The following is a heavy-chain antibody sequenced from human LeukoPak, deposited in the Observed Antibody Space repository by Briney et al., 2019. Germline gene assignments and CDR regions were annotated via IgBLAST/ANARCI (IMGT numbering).Heavy chain of an antibody. Sequence: GGSLRLSCAASRFTFSSYAMHWVRQAPGKGLEWVAVISYDGSNKYYADSVKGRFTISRDNSKNTLYLQMNSLRTEDTAVYYCATLRSDSSGWYYFDYWGQGTLVTVSS. J-gene: IGHJ4*02. CDR1: RFTFSSYA. CDR3: ATLRSDSSGWYYFDY. V-gene: IGHV3-30-3*01. CDR2: ISYDGSNK. D-gene: IGHD6-19*01.